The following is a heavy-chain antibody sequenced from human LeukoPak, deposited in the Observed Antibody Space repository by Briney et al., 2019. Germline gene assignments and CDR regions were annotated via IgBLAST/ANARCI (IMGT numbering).Heavy chain of an antibody. Sequence: GGSLRLSCAASGFTFSSYSMNWVRQAPGKGLEWVSSISSSSSYIYYADSVKGRFTISRDNSNNTLYLQMNSLRAEDTAVYYCARDQSSWYLGYWGQGTLVTVSS. V-gene: IGHV3-21*01. CDR2: ISSSSSYI. CDR1: GFTFSSYS. D-gene: IGHD6-13*01. CDR3: ARDQSSWYLGY. J-gene: IGHJ4*02.